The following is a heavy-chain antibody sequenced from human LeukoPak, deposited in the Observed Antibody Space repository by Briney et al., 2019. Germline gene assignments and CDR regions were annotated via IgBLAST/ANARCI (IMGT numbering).Heavy chain of an antibody. J-gene: IGHJ6*03. D-gene: IGHD1-26*01. V-gene: IGHV6-1*01. CDR3: ARDGGSYYPYFYYYYMDV. CDR2: TYYRSKWYN. CDR1: GDSVSSNTAG. Sequence: SQTLSLICAISGDSVSSNTAGWSWIRQSPPRGLEWLGRTYYRSKWYNDDAGSVKSRITINADTAKNQFSLQLNSVTPEDTALYYCARDGGSYYPYFYYYYMDVWGKGTTVTVSS.